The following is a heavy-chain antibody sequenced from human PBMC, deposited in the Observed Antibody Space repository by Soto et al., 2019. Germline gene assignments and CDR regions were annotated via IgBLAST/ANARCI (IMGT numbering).Heavy chain of an antibody. CDR3: VRLPLYYYYGMDV. V-gene: IGHV4-61*01. J-gene: IGHJ6*02. CDR1: GGSVSSGSYY. Sequence: SETLSLTCTVSGGSVSSGSYYWSWIRQPPGKGLEWIGYIYYSGSTNYNTSLKSRVTISVDTSKNQFSLKLSSVTAADTAVYYCVRLPLYYYYGMDVWGQGTTVTVSS. CDR2: IYYSGST.